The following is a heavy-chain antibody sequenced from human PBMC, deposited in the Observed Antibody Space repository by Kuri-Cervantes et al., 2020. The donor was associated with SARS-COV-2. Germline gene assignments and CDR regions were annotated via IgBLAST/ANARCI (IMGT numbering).Heavy chain of an antibody. Sequence: GSLRLSCAASGFTFSSYWMSWVRQAPGKGLELVANIKQDGSEKYYVDSVKGRFTISRDNSKNTLYLQMNSLRAEDTAVYYCARGLTGTSYWYFDLWGRGTLVTVSS. J-gene: IGHJ2*01. CDR3: ARGLTGTSYWYFDL. V-gene: IGHV3-7*01. CDR1: GFTFSSYW. CDR2: IKQDGSEK. D-gene: IGHD1-20*01.